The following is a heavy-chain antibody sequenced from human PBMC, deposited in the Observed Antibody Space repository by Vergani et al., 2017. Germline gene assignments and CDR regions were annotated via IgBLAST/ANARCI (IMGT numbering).Heavy chain of an antibody. Sequence: EVQLLESGGGLVQPGGSRRLSCAGAGFTFDTYTMADVRQAPGKGLEWVATISSGGGDIFYADSVKGRFTISRDNSKNTLFLQMNSLKDEDTAVYYCTTAXGLYYLHGEYFQYWGRGTLVSVSS. J-gene: IGHJ1*01. CDR1: GFTFDTYT. D-gene: IGHD3-10*01. CDR2: ISSGGGDI. CDR3: TTAXGLYYLHGEYFQY. V-gene: IGHV3-23*01.